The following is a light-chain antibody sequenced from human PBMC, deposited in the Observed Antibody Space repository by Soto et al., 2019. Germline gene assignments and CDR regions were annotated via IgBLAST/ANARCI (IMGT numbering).Light chain of an antibody. CDR2: EAS. CDR1: QTVGVR. CDR3: QQSRMSPNA. V-gene: IGKV3-11*01. Sequence: EIVLTQSPATRSASPGEGATLSCRASQTVGVRLAWYQHKPGQAPRLLIYEASNRAAGVPGRFSGSVSGTDGSITIRRLKTEDGSVYYCQQSRMSPNAFGQGTRLENK. J-gene: IGKJ5*01.